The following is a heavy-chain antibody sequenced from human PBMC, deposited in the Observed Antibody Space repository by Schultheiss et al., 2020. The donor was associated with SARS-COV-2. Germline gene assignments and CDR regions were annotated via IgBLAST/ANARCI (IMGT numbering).Heavy chain of an antibody. CDR1: GFTFSSYE. V-gene: IGHV3-21*06. CDR3: ARGGWRAAAGGYYYGMDV. D-gene: IGHD6-13*01. Sequence: GGSLRLSCAASGFTFSSYEMNWVRQAPGKGLEWVSSISSSSSYIYYADSVKGRFTISRDNAQNSLYLQMNSLRAEDTAVYYCARGGWRAAAGGYYYGMDVWGQGTTVTVSS. J-gene: IGHJ6*02. CDR2: ISSSSSYI.